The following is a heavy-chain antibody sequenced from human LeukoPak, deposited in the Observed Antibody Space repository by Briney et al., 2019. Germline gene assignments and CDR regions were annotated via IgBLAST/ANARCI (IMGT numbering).Heavy chain of an antibody. CDR1: GYTSTGYY. Sequence: ASVKVSCKASGYTSTGYYMHWVRQAPGQGLEWMGWINPNSGGTNYAQKFQGRVTMTRNTSISTAYMELSRLRSDDTAVYYCARDLVVPAARFDPWGQGTLVTVSS. J-gene: IGHJ5*02. D-gene: IGHD2-2*01. CDR3: ARDLVVPAARFDP. CDR2: INPNSGGT. V-gene: IGHV1-2*02.